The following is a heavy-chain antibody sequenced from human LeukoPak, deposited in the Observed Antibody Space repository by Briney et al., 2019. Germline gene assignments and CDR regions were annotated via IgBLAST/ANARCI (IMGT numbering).Heavy chain of an antibody. D-gene: IGHD3-22*01. J-gene: IGHJ6*02. V-gene: IGHV3-23*01. CDR1: GFPFNTFA. CDR2: ISETGTRT. Sequence: GGSLRLSCAASGFPFNTFAMSWVRQAPGKGPEWVSGISETGTRTYYSDSVKGRFATSRDHSKTTLCLQLSSLRAEDTAVYYCAKHYFDSRGHYHFFYYRLDLWPQGPTVTVSS. CDR3: AKHYFDSRGHYHFFYYRLDL.